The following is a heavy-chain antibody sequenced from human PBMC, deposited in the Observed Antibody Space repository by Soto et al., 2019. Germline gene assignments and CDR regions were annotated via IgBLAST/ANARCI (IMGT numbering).Heavy chain of an antibody. V-gene: IGHV1-46*02. CDR3: ALDYSATDDALDI. J-gene: IGHJ3*02. CDR2: INPSGDTT. Sequence: QVQLVQSGAEVKKPGASVKISCKASGHAFNTYYMHWVRQAPGQGLEWMGMINPSGDTTNYAQEFQCRVTVTRDTSTTTVYMDLSSLRSDDTAVYYCALDYSATDDALDIWGQGTMVTVSS. CDR1: GHAFNTYY. D-gene: IGHD1-26*01.